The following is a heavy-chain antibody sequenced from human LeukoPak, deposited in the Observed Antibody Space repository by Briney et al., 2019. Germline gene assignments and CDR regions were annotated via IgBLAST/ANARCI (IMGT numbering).Heavy chain of an antibody. Sequence: GGSLRLSCAASGFTFSSYGMHWVRQAPGKGLEWVAVISYDGSNKYYADSVKGRFTISRDNSKNTLYLQMNSLRVEDTAVYYCAKRSRGRYYYDSSGYLPDDYWAREPWSPSPQ. D-gene: IGHD3-22*01. J-gene: IGHJ4*02. V-gene: IGHV3-30*18. CDR3: AKRSRGRYYYDSSGYLPDDY. CDR1: GFTFSSYG. CDR2: ISYDGSNK.